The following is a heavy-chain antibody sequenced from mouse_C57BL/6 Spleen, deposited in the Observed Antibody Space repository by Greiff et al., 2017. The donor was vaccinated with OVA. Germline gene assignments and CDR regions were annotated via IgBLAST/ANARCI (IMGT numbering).Heavy chain of an antibody. V-gene: IGHV1-54*01. J-gene: IGHJ4*01. Sequence: QVQLQQSGAELVRPGTSVKVSCKASGYAFTNYLIEWVKQRPGQGLEWIGVINPGSGGTNYNEKFKGKATLTADKSFSTAYMQLSSLTSEDSAVYFCASHDGYYAMDYWGQGTSVTVSS. CDR2: INPGSGGT. CDR3: ASHDGYYAMDY. D-gene: IGHD2-3*01. CDR1: GYAFTNYL.